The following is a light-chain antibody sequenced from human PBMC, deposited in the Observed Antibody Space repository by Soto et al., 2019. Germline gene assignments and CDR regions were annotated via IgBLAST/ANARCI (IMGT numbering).Light chain of an antibody. J-gene: IGKJ1*01. Sequence: ETVLTQSPGTLSLSPGERATLSCRASQTVNGNSLGWYQQKPGQAPRLLIYDTSSRATGIPDRFSGSGSGTDFALTISRLAPEDFAVYYCQQCGSLPGTFGQGTRVDIK. V-gene: IGKV3-20*01. CDR2: DTS. CDR3: QQCGSLPGT. CDR1: QTVNGNS.